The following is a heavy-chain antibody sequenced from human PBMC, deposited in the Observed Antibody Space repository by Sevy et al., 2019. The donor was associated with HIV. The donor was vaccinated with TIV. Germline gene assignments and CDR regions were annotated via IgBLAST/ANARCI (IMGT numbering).Heavy chain of an antibody. D-gene: IGHD3-22*01. J-gene: IGHJ4*02. Sequence: GGSLRLSCAASGFTFSSYSMNWVRQAPGKGLEWVSFISSSSSYIYYADSVKGRFTISRDNAKNSLYLQMNSLRAEDTAVYYCAREYYDSSSSVYIDYWGQGTLVTVSS. CDR2: ISSSSSYI. CDR3: AREYYDSSSSVYIDY. CDR1: GFTFSSYS. V-gene: IGHV3-21*01.